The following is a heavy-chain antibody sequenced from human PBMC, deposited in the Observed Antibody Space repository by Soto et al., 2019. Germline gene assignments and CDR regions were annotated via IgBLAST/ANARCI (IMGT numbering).Heavy chain of an antibody. CDR3: SRRSSGWYFDY. D-gene: IGHD6-19*01. Sequence: GGSLRLSCAASGFTFSSYAMSWVRQAPGKGLEWVSVISGSGGSTYYADSVKGRFTISRDKSKNTLYLQMNSLRAEDTAVYYCSRRSSGWYFDYWGQATLVTVSS. V-gene: IGHV3-23*01. CDR1: GFTFSSYA. CDR2: ISGSGGST. J-gene: IGHJ4*02.